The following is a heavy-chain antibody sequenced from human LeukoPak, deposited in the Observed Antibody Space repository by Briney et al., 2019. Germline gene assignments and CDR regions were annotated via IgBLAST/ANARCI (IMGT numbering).Heavy chain of an antibody. D-gene: IGHD6-13*01. J-gene: IGHJ4*02. CDR2: MSISTSTFI. CDR1: GFTFSRYS. CDR3: ATDRGYSTFDY. V-gene: IGHV3-21*06. Sequence: GGSLRLSCVASGFTFSRYSMNWVRQAPGKGLEWVSSMSISTSTFIYYADSVKGRFTISRDNARNSLYLQMTSLRAEDTALYYCATDRGYSTFDYWGQGTLVTVSS.